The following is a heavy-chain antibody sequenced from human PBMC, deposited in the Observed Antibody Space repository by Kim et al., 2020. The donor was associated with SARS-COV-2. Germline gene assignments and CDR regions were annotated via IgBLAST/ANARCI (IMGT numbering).Heavy chain of an antibody. CDR1: GGSISSYY. V-gene: IGHV4-59*13. D-gene: IGHD2-15*01. J-gene: IGHJ5*02. CDR3: ARDGCSGGSCYSNWFDP. Sequence: SETLSLTCTVSGGSISSYYWSWIRQPPGKGLEWIGYIYYSGSTNYNPSLKSRVTISVDTSKNQFSLKLSSVTAADTAVYYCARDGCSGGSCYSNWFDPW. CDR2: IYYSGST.